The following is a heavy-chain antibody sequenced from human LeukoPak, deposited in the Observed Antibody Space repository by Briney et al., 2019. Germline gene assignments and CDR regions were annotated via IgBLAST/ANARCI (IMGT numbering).Heavy chain of an antibody. Sequence: GGSLRLSCAASGLTFSSYGMSWVRQAPGKGLEWVSAISGSGGSTYYADSVKGRFTISRDNSKNTLYLQMNSLRAEDTAVYYCAKDTTVVRPYYFDYWGQGTLVTVSS. CDR1: GLTFSSYG. V-gene: IGHV3-23*01. D-gene: IGHD4-23*01. CDR2: ISGSGGST. J-gene: IGHJ4*02. CDR3: AKDTTVVRPYYFDY.